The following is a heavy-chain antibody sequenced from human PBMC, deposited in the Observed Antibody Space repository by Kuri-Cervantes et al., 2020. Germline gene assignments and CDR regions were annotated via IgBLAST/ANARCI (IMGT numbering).Heavy chain of an antibody. J-gene: IGHJ4*02. V-gene: IGHV3-53*01. CDR1: WFTVSSNY. D-gene: IGHD2-15*01. CDR3: ATKNCSGGSCYLYYFDY. CDR2: IYSGGST. Sequence: ESLMISFAFSWFTVSSNYLSWVRQAPGKGLEWGLVIYSGGSTYYPDSVKGRFTISRDNAKNSLYLQMNSLRAEDTAVYYCATKNCSGGSCYLYYFDYWGQGTLVTVSS.